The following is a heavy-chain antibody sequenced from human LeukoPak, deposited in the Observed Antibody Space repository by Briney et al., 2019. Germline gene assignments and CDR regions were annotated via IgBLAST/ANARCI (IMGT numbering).Heavy chain of an antibody. J-gene: IGHJ4*02. CDR1: GFTFSSHV. V-gene: IGHV3-23*01. Sequence: GGSLRLSRAASGFTFSSHVMSWVHQAPGRGLEWVSSLSGSGKYTFYADSVKGRFTISRDNSRNELFLQMNSLTSGDTAEYYCAKSRATGTYPGRFDYWGLGILVTVSS. CDR3: AKSRATGTYPGRFDY. CDR2: LSGSGKYT. D-gene: IGHD3-10*01.